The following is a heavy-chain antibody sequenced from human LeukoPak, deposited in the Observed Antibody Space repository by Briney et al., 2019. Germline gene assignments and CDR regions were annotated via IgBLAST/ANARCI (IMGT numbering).Heavy chain of an antibody. CDR1: GYSISSGYY. Sequence: SETLSLTCAVSGYSISSGYYWGWIRQPPGKGLEWIGSIYHSGSTYYNPSLKSRVTISVDTSKNQFSLKLSSVTAADTAVYHCARGQRNPDYWGQGTLVTVSS. V-gene: IGHV4-38-2*01. CDR3: ARGQRNPDY. D-gene: IGHD6-25*01. CDR2: IYHSGST. J-gene: IGHJ4*02.